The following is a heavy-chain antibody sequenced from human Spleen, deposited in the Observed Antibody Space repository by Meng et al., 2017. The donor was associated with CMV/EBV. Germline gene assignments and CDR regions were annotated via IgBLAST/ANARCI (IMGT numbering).Heavy chain of an antibody. J-gene: IGHJ5*02. CDR2: IVRSSGTT. Sequence: GGSLRLSCAASGFTFSSYTMNWVRQAPGKGLEWISSIVRSSGTTYYADSVKGRFTISRDNAKNSLYLQMSSLRAEDTAVYYCARDPTTYYYGSGRNWFDPWGQGTLVTVSS. D-gene: IGHD3-10*01. V-gene: IGHV3-48*04. CDR1: GFTFSSYT. CDR3: ARDPTTYYYGSGRNWFDP.